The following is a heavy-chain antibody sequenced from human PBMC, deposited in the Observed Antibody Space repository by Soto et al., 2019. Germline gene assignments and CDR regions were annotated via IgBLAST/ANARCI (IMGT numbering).Heavy chain of an antibody. D-gene: IGHD4-17*01. Sequence: QVQLQESGPGLVKPSETLSLTCTVSGGSVSSGSYYWSWIRQPPGKGLEWIGYIYYSGSTNYNPSLNSRVAISVDTSKNQFSLKLSSVTAADTAVYYCANYPTTVTSDYWGQGTLVTVSS. J-gene: IGHJ4*02. CDR3: ANYPTTVTSDY. CDR1: GGSVSSGSYY. V-gene: IGHV4-61*01. CDR2: IYYSGST.